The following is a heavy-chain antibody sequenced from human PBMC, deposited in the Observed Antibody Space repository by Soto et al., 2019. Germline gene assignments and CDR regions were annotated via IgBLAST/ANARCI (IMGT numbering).Heavy chain of an antibody. J-gene: IGHJ6*02. CDR3: ARDGRGGSYFASGYGMDV. CDR2: IWYDGSNK. V-gene: IGHV3-33*01. Sequence: GGSLRLSCAASGFTFSSYGMHWVRQAPGKGLEWVAVIWYDGSNKYYADSVKGRFTISRDNAKNSLYLQMNSLRAEDTAVYYCARDGRGGSYFASGYGMDVWGQGTTVTVSS. D-gene: IGHD1-26*01. CDR1: GFTFSSYG.